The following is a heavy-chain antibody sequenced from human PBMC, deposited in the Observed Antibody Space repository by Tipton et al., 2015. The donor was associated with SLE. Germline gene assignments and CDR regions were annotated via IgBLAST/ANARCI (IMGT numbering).Heavy chain of an antibody. CDR2: IYYSGST. J-gene: IGHJ3*02. CDR1: GGSISSHY. V-gene: IGHV4-59*11. Sequence: GLVKPSETLSLTCTVSGGSISSHYWSWIRQPPGKGLEWIGYIYYSGSTNYNPSLKSRVTISVDTSKNQFSLKLSSVTAADTAVYYCARELAREWGRAGTVAFDIWGQGTMVTVSS. CDR3: ARELAREWGRAGTVAFDI. D-gene: IGHD6-13*01.